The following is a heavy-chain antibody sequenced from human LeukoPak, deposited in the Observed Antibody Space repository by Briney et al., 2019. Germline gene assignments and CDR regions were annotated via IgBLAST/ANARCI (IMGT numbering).Heavy chain of an antibody. CDR1: GYTFTSYY. CDR2: INPNSGDT. J-gene: IGHJ4*02. Sequence: ASVKVSCKASGYTFTSYYMHWVRQAPGQGLEWLGWINPNSGDTDFAQKFQGRVTITRDTSISTAYMELSRLRSDDTAVYYCAKDILGYDEVYWGQGTLVTVSS. CDR3: AKDILGYDEVY. V-gene: IGHV1-2*02. D-gene: IGHD5-12*01.